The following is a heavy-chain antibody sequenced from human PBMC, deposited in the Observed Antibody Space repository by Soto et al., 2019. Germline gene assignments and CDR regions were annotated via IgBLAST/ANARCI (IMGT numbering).Heavy chain of an antibody. Sequence: GGSLRLSCAASGFTFSSYAMSWVRQAPGKGLEWVSAISANGGSTFYADSVKGRFTISRANSKNTLYLQMNSLRAEDTAVYYCASRLQNYFFDFWGPGTLVTVSS. CDR2: ISANGGST. D-gene: IGHD5-12*01. J-gene: IGHJ4*02. V-gene: IGHV3-23*01. CDR1: GFTFSSYA. CDR3: ASRLQNYFFDF.